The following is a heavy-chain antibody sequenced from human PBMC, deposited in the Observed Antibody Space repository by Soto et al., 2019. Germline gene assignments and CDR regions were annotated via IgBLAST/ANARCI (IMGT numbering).Heavy chain of an antibody. Sequence: QVQLVESGGGVVQPGRSLRLSCAASGFTFSSYGMHWVRQAPGKGLEWVAVISYDGSNKYYADSVKGRFTISRDNSKNTLYLQMNSLRAKDMAVYYCAKDPPAYGSSPYYYYYGMAVWGQGTTVTVSS. CDR2: ISYDGSNK. CDR1: GFTFSSYG. V-gene: IGHV3-30*18. J-gene: IGHJ6*02. D-gene: IGHD6-19*01. CDR3: AKDPPAYGSSPYYYYYGMAV.